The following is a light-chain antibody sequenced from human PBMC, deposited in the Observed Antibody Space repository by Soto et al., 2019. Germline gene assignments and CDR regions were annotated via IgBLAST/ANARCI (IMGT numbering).Light chain of an antibody. CDR1: QTINNN. V-gene: IGKV3-15*01. CDR3: QQYGYSPIT. J-gene: IGKJ5*01. Sequence: VMTQAPATLSVSPGERATLSCRASQTINNNVAWYQLKDGQVPRLVIYGASTRATDIPARFSGSGSGTEFTLTISSLQSEDFAEYHCQQYGYSPITFGQGTRLEI. CDR2: GAS.